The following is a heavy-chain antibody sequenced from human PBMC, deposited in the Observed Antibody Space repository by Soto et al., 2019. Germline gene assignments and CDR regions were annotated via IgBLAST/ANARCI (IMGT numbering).Heavy chain of an antibody. CDR3: AHSSTDLNHAMDV. D-gene: IGHD3-3*01. J-gene: IGHJ6*02. CDR1: GLSLTTNGLS. Sequence: QITLKESGPTLVKPTQTLTLTCAFSGLSLTTNGLSVGWVGQPPGKALEWLALIYWDDDKPYSPSLKNRLTITRDTSKNHVFPTMTNMDPVATATYYCAHSSTDLNHAMDVWGQGTTVSVSS. V-gene: IGHV2-5*02. CDR2: IYWDDDK.